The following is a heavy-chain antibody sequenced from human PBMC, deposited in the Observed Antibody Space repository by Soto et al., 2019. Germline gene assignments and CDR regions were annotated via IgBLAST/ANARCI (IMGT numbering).Heavy chain of an antibody. V-gene: IGHV3-30*18. J-gene: IGHJ6*02. Sequence: GGSLRLSCAASGFTFSTYGMHWVRQAPGKGLEWVALISYDGSNRNSADPVKGRFTISRDNSKNTLYLQMNSLRVEDTAVYYCAKDEVRTPSLYAMDVWGQGTTVTVSS. CDR2: ISYDGSNR. CDR3: AKDEVRTPSLYAMDV. CDR1: GFTFSTYG. D-gene: IGHD3-10*01.